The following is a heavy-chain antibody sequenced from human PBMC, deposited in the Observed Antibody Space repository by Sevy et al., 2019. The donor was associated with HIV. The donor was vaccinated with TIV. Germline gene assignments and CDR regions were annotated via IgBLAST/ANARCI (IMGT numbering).Heavy chain of an antibody. CDR3: AKDPDCSGGSCYSDFSNASFDY. D-gene: IGHD2-15*01. CDR2: ISGSGGST. CDR1: GFTFSSYA. J-gene: IGHJ4*02. Sequence: GGSLRLSCAASGFTFSSYAMSWVRQAPGKGLEWVSAISGSGGSTYYADSVKGRFTISRDNSKNTLYLQMNSLRAEDTAVYYCAKDPDCSGGSCYSDFSNASFDYWGQGTLVTVSS. V-gene: IGHV3-23*01.